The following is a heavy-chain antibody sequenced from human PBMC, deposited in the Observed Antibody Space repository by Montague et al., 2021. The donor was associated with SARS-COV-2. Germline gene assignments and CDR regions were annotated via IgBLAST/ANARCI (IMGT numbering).Heavy chain of an antibody. V-gene: IGHV4-59*01. Sequence: SETLSLTCTVSGGSISTYYWNWIRQFPGKGLEWIGYIDYSGSTNXNPSLQSRVIISVDRSKIQFSLKLNSVTAADTAIYYCARLLYDNSYGMDVWGQGTTVTVSS. D-gene: IGHD5/OR15-5a*01. CDR3: ARLLYDNSYGMDV. CDR1: GGSISTYY. CDR2: IDYSGST. J-gene: IGHJ6*02.